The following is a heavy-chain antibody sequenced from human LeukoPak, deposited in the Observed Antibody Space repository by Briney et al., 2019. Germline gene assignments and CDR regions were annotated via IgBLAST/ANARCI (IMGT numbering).Heavy chain of an antibody. D-gene: IGHD4-17*01. CDR3: AKDQDYGNLIGLFDY. V-gene: IGHV3-23*01. CDR2: ISGSGGST. CDR1: GFSFSSCA. Sequence: GGSLRLSCAASGFSFSSCAMSWVRQAPGKGLEWVSAISGSGGSTYYADSVKGRFTISRDNSKNTLYLQMNSLRAEDTAVYYCAKDQDYGNLIGLFDYWGQGTLVTVSS. J-gene: IGHJ4*02.